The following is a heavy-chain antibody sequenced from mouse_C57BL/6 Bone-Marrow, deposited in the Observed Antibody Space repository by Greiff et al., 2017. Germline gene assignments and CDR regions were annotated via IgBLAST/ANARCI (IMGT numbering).Heavy chain of an antibody. CDR3: ARPDSNYDAMDY. J-gene: IGHJ4*01. CDR1: GYTFTSYW. V-gene: IGHV1-69*01. D-gene: IGHD2-5*01. CDR2: IDPSDSYT. Sequence: VQLQQPGAELVMPGASVKLSCKASGYTFTSYWMHWVKQRPGQGLEWIGEIDPSDSYTNYNQKFKGKSTLTVDKSSSTAYMQRSSLTSEDSAVYYCARPDSNYDAMDYWGQGTSVTVSS.